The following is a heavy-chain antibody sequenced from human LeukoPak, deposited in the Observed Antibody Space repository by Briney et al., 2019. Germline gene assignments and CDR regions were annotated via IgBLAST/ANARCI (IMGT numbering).Heavy chain of an antibody. CDR3: ARDVGTSGWHTFDY. Sequence: SQTLSVTCDISGESVSSKNGAWNWIWQSPSRGLEWLGRTYYRSKWYTDYAVSMNGRITISPDTSKNQFSLQLNSVTPDDTAVYYCARDVGTSGWHTFDYWGQGTLVTVSS. D-gene: IGHD6-19*01. CDR1: GESVSSKNGA. V-gene: IGHV6-1*01. CDR2: TYYRSKWYT. J-gene: IGHJ4*02.